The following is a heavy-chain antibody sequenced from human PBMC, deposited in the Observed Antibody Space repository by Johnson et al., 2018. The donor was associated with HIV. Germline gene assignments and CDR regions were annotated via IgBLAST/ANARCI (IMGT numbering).Heavy chain of an antibody. J-gene: IGHJ3*02. V-gene: IGHV3-9*01. D-gene: IGHD1-26*01. CDR3: ARSYSGNSAFDI. Sequence: VQLVESGGGLVQFGRSLRLSSAASGFMFDDYAMDWVRQAPGKGLEWVSGITWNSGSIGYADSVKGRFTISRDNAKNSLYLQMNSLRAEATALYYCARSYSGNSAFDIWGQGTMVTVSS. CDR1: GFMFDDYA. CDR2: ITWNSGSI.